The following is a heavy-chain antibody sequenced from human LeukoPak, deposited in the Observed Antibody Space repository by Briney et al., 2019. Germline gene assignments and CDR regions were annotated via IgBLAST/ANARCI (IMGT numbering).Heavy chain of an antibody. D-gene: IGHD4-17*01. CDR2: ISSSSSYI. V-gene: IGHV3-21*01. Sequence: GGSLRLSCAASGFTFSSYSMNWVRQAPGKGLEWVSSISSSSSYIYYADSVKGRFTISRDNAKNSLYLQMNSLRAEDTAVYYCARMVTTVTTYGFDPWGQGTLVTVSS. CDR3: ARMVTTVTTYGFDP. CDR1: GFTFSSYS. J-gene: IGHJ5*02.